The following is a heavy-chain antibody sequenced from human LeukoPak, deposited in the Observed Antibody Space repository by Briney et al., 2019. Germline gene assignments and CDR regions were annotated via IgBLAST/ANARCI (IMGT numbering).Heavy chain of an antibody. CDR1: GFTFSSYA. Sequence: QPGGSLRLSCAASGFTFSSYAMHWVRQAPGKGLEWVAVISYDGSNKYYADSVKGRFTISRDNSKNTLYLQMNSLRAEDTAVYYCASIFWGQGTLVTVSS. J-gene: IGHJ4*02. CDR3: ASIF. CDR2: ISYDGSNK. V-gene: IGHV3-30*04.